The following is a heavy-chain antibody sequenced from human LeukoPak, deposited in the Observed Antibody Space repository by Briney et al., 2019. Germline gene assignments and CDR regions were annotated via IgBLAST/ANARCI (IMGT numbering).Heavy chain of an antibody. V-gene: IGHV1-18*01. J-gene: IGHJ6*02. Sequence: ASVKVSCKASSYSFISYGSSWARQAPGQGLEWMGWITTYNGNTTYAQNLQGRVTMTTVTSSSKAYMELRSLRSDDTAVYYCARWGPVTTATRVYYYYGMDVWGQGTTVTVSS. CDR3: ARWGPVTTATRVYYYYGMDV. CDR1: SYSFISYG. D-gene: IGHD4-17*01. CDR2: ITTYNGNT.